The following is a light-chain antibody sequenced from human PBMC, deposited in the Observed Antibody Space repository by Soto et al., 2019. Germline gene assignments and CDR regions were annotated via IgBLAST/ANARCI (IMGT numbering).Light chain of an antibody. J-gene: IGKJ2*01. CDR3: QTRFP. CDR2: DAS. V-gene: IGKV3-11*01. Sequence: EIVLTQSPATLSLSPGERATLSCRASQSVSSYLAWYQQKPGQAPRLLIYDASNRATGIPARFSGSGSGTDFTLTISSLEPEDFAVYYCQTRFPFGQGTKLEMK. CDR1: QSVSSY.